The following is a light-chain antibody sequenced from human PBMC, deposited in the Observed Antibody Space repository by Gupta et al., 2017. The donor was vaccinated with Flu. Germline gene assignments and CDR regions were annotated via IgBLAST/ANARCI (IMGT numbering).Light chain of an antibody. V-gene: IGLV1-51*02. J-gene: IGLJ2*01. CDR3: GTWDSSLNTWL. CDR1: SSNIGNNY. CDR2: ENV. Sequence: QSLLTQPPSVSAAPGQKVTISCSGSSSNIGNNYLSWYQQVPGTAPKLLISENVKRPSGIPDRFSGSKSGTSATLGITGLQTGDAANYYCGTWDSSLNTWLFGGGTKLTVL.